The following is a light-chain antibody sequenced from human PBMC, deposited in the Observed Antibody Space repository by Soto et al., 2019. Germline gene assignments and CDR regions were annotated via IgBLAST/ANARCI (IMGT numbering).Light chain of an antibody. Sequence: QSVLTQPASVSGSPGQSITISCTGTSSDVGGYNFVSWYQQHPGKAPKLMIHDVRNRPSGVSNRFSGSKSVNTASLTISGLQAEDEADYYCSTYTSISTNVFGTGTKVTVL. CDR1: SSDVGGYNF. J-gene: IGLJ1*01. V-gene: IGLV2-14*01. CDR3: STYTSISTNV. CDR2: DVR.